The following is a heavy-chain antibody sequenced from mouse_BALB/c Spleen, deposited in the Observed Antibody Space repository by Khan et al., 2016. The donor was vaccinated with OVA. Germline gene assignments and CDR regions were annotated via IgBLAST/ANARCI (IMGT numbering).Heavy chain of an antibody. CDR2: ISSAGTYT. V-gene: IGHV5-9-1*01. CDR1: GFTFSSFV. D-gene: IGHD2-1*01. J-gene: IGHJ3*01. CDR3: ANGNYGWFAY. Sequence: EVELVESGGGLVKPGGSLKLSCVASGFTFSSFVMSWVRQTPEKRLEWVATISSAGTYTYYPDSVKGRFTISRDNAKTTLYLQMNSLRSEDTAMYYCANGNYGWFAYWGQGTLVTVSA.